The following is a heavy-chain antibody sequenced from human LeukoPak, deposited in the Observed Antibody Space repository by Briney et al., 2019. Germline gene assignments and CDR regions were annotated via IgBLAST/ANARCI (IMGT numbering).Heavy chain of an antibody. J-gene: IGHJ4*02. CDR1: GFTFTSYA. Sequence: GGSLRLSCAASGFTFTSYAMSCVRQAPGKGLEWVPAISGGGGITYYADSTKGRFTITRDNSKNTLYLQMNSLRAEDTAVYYCAKEVYCGNYVAAIDYWGQGTLVTVSS. CDR3: AKEVYCGNYVAAIDY. D-gene: IGHD4-17*01. V-gene: IGHV3-23*01. CDR2: ISGGGGIT.